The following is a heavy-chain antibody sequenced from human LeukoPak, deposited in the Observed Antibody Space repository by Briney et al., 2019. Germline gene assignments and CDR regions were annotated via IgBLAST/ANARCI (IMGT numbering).Heavy chain of an antibody. CDR2: INHSGST. V-gene: IGHV4-34*01. Sequence: SETLSLTCAVYGGSFSGYYWSWIRQPPGKWLEWIGEINHSGSTNYNPSLKSRVTISVDTSKNQFSLKLSSVTAADTAVYYCARGLDYYGSGSYYNVRGRWFDPWGQGTLVTVSS. CDR3: ARGLDYYGSGSYYNVRGRWFDP. CDR1: GGSFSGYY. D-gene: IGHD3-10*01. J-gene: IGHJ5*02.